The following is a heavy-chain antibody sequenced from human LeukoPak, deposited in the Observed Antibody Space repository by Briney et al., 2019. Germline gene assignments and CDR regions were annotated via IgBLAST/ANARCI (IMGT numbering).Heavy chain of an antibody. D-gene: IGHD3-22*01. V-gene: IGHV3-20*04. CDR2: INWNGGST. CDR1: GFTFNDYG. J-gene: IGHJ4*02. CDR3: ARNFGGGDRSGPFY. Sequence: RSGGSLRLSCAASGFTFNDYGMSWVRQAPARGLEWVSGINWNGGSTAYADCVRGRFTISRDNAKNSLYLQMNSLRAEDTAFYYCARNFGGGDRSGPFYWGQGTLVTVSS.